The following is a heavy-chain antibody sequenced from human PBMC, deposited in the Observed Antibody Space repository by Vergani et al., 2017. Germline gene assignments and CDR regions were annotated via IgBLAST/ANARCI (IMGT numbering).Heavy chain of an antibody. CDR2: IGSKVHGGTT. CDR1: GFIFGDFA. J-gene: IGHJ4*02. CDR3: TRDRGLTPDYDILSGYYWVRNRDFSDY. V-gene: IGHV3-49*04. D-gene: IGHD3-9*01. Sequence: EVQLVESGGGLVQPGRSLRLSCTGSGFIFGDFALSWVRQAPGQGLEWIGFIGSKVHGGTTEYASSVKGRFTISRDDFKKIAYLQMNSLRTDDTAVYYCTRDRGLTPDYDILSGYYWVRNRDFSDYWGQGTRVVVSS.